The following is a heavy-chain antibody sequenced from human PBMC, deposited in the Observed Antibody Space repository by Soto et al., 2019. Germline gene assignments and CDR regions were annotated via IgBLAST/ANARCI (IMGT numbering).Heavy chain of an antibody. CDR3: ARDLGPPNWFDS. Sequence: QVQLVQSGAEMRQPGASVKVSCKTSGYAFSGYRLSWVRQGPGQGLEWMGWISGYNGNTDYAQKFQGRVTMTTDTSTSPAYMELRSLRSDYTAVYYCARDLGPPNWFDSWGQGTLVTVSS. V-gene: IGHV1-18*01. J-gene: IGHJ5*01. D-gene: IGHD2-8*01. CDR1: GYAFSGYR. CDR2: ISGYNGNT.